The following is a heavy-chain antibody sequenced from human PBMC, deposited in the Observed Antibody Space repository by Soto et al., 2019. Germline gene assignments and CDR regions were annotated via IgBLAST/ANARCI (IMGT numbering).Heavy chain of an antibody. D-gene: IGHD3-16*02. V-gene: IGHV3-11*05. CDR1: GFTFSDYD. CDR2: ISSSSSYT. Sequence: QVQLVESGGGLVKPGRSLRLSCAASGFTFSDYDMSWIRQAPGKGLEWVSYISSSSSYTNYADSVKGRINIFRENAKNSLYLHTNSMTAEAAAVTYFASLTFGGATVHFQHWGQGTLVTVSS. J-gene: IGHJ1*01. CDR3: ASLTFGGATVHFQH.